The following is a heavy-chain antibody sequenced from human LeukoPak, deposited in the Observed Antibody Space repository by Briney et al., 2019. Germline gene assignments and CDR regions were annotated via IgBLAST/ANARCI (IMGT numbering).Heavy chain of an antibody. CDR1: GGSISSYY. Sequence: SETLSLTCTVSGGSISSYYWSWIRQPPGKGLEWIGYTYYSGSTNYNPSLKSRVTISVDTSKNQFSLKLSSVTAADTAVYYCARTGYSSGWYFDYWGQGTLVTVSS. CDR3: ARTGYSSGWYFDY. J-gene: IGHJ4*02. D-gene: IGHD6-19*01. V-gene: IGHV4-59*01. CDR2: TYYSGST.